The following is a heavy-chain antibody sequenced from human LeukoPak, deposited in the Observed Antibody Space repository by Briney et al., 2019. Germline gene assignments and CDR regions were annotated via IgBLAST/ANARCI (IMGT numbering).Heavy chain of an antibody. V-gene: IGHV1-46*01. D-gene: IGHD3-10*01. CDR3: ASHVGSGSYYSGGLDY. CDR2: INPSGGST. CDR1: GYTFTSYY. J-gene: IGHJ4*02. Sequence: ASVKVSCKASGYTFTSYYMHWVRQAPGQGLEWMGIINPSGGSTSYAQKFQGRVTMTRDTSTSTVYMELSSLRSEDTAVYYCASHVGSGSYYSGGLDYWGQGTLVTVSS.